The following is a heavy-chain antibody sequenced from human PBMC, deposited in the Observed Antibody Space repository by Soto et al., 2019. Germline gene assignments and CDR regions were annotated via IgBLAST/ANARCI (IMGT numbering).Heavy chain of an antibody. D-gene: IGHD2-2*01. J-gene: IGHJ4*02. V-gene: IGHV1-69*08. CDR1: GGTFSSYT. CDR3: ARDGGYCSSTSCYAQIDY. CDR2: IIPILGIA. Sequence: QVQLVQSGAEVKKPGSSVKVSCKASGGTFSSYTISWVRQAPGQGLEWMGRIIPILGIANYAQKFQGRVRITADKSTSTAYRELSSLRSEDTAVYYCARDGGYCSSTSCYAQIDYWGQGTLVTVSS.